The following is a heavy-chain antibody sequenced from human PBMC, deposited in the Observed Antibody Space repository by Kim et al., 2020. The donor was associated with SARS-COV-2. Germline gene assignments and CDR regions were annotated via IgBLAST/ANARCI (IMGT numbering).Heavy chain of an antibody. D-gene: IGHD6-19*01. V-gene: IGHV4-34*01. CDR1: GGSFSGYY. CDR3: ARTVRGYSSGWRRLDY. Sequence: SETLSLTCAVYGGSFSGYYWSWIRQPPGKGLEWIGEINHSGSTNYNPSLKSRVTISVDTSKNQFSLKLSSVTAADTAVYYCARTVRGYSSGWRRLDYWGQGTLVTVSS. J-gene: IGHJ4*02. CDR2: INHSGST.